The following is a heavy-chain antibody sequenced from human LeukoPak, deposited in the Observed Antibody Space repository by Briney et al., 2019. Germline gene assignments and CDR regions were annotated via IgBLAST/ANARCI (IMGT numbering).Heavy chain of an antibody. Sequence: SETLSLTCAVYGGSFSGYYWSWIRQPPGKGLEWIGEINHSGSTNYNPSLKSRVTISVDTSKNQFSPKLSSVTAADTAVYYCARGWNALNWFDPWGQGTLVTVSS. CDR1: GGSFSGYY. V-gene: IGHV4-34*01. CDR3: ARGWNALNWFDP. J-gene: IGHJ5*02. D-gene: IGHD1-1*01. CDR2: INHSGST.